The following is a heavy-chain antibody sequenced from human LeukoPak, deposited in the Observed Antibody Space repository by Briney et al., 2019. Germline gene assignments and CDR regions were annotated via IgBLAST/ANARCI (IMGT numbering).Heavy chain of an antibody. J-gene: IGHJ4*02. CDR1: GFTFSSYS. Sequence: GGSLRLSCAASGFTFSSYSMNWVRQAPGKGLEWVSSISSSSSYIYYADSVKGRFTISRDNAKNSLYLQMNSLRAEDTAVYYCASRTQQWLVGGWGQGTLVTVSS. V-gene: IGHV3-21*04. CDR3: ASRTQQWLVGG. CDR2: ISSSSSYI. D-gene: IGHD6-19*01.